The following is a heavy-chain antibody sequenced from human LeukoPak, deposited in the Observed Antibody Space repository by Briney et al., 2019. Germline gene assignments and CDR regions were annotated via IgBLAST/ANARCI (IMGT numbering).Heavy chain of an antibody. J-gene: IGHJ4*02. CDR2: ISGSGGST. CDR3: AGNSGELNFDY. D-gene: IGHD1-26*01. Sequence: PGGSLRLSCAASGFTFSSYAMSWVRQAPGKGLEWVSAISGSGGSTYYADSVEGRFTISRDNSKNTLYLKMNSLRAVDTAVYYCAGNSGELNFDYWGQGTLVTVSS. CDR1: GFTFSSYA. V-gene: IGHV3-23*01.